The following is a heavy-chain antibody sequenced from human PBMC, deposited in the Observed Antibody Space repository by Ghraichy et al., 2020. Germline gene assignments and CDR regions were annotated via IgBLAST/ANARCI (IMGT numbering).Heavy chain of an antibody. V-gene: IGHV3-23*01. CDR2: ITGSGGST. J-gene: IGHJ4*02. Sequence: GGSLRLSCAASGFTFSSSVLSWVRQAPGEGLDWVSTITGSGGSTYYASSVKGRFTISRDNSKNTLYLQMNSLRAEDTAVYYCAKDRRGSDYDPGVFDYWGQGTLVTVSS. CDR1: GFTFSSSV. D-gene: IGHD5-12*01. CDR3: AKDRRGSDYDPGVFDY.